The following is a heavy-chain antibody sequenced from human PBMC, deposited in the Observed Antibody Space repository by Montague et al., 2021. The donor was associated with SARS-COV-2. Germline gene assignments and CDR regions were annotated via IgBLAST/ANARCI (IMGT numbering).Heavy chain of an antibody. CDR1: GGSISSTYW. V-gene: IGHV4-4*02. Sequence: SETLSLTCAVSGGSISSTYWWSWVRQPPGKGLEWIGEIYHSGNSNYNPSLKSRVTISVDKSKNQFSLKLSSVTAADTAVYYRASNRYYYDSGRKTFDYWGQGTLVTVSS. CDR3: ASNRYYYDSGRKTFDY. CDR2: IYHSGNS. J-gene: IGHJ4*02. D-gene: IGHD3-10*01.